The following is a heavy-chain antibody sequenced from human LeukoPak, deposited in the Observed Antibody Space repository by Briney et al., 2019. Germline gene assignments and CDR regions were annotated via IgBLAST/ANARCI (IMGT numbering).Heavy chain of an antibody. Sequence: SETLSLTCTVSGGSISIYYWSWIRQPPGKGLEWIGYIYYSGSTNYNPSLKSRVTISVDTSKNQFSLKLSSVTAADTAVYYCARMYSSGWYSDYWGQGTLVTVSS. CDR1: GGSISIYY. CDR3: ARMYSSGWYSDY. CDR2: IYYSGST. D-gene: IGHD6-19*01. V-gene: IGHV4-59*01. J-gene: IGHJ4*02.